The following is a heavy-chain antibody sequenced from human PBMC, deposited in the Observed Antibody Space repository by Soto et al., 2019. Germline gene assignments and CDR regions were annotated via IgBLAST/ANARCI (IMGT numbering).Heavy chain of an antibody. CDR2: ISAYNGNT. V-gene: IGHV1-18*01. CDR3: ARGGGATDYYYYYGMDV. Sequence: ASVKVSCKASGYTFTSYGISWVRQAPGQGLEWMGWISAYNGNTNYAQKLQGRVTMTTDTSTSTAYMELRSLRSDDTTVYYCARGGGATDYYYYYGMDVWGQGTTVTVSS. CDR1: GYTFTSYG. D-gene: IGHD1-26*01. J-gene: IGHJ6*02.